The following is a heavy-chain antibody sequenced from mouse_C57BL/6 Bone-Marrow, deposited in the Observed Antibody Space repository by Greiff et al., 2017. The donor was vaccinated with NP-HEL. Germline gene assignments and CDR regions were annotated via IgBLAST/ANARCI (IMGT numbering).Heavy chain of an antibody. J-gene: IGHJ4*01. V-gene: IGHV3-6*01. CDR1: GYSITSGYY. Sequence: EVKLVESGPGLVKPSQSLSLTCSVTGYSITSGYYWNWIRQFPGNKLEWMGYISYDGSNNYNPSLKNRISITRDTSKNQFFLKLNSVTTEDTATYYCARGRYYAMDYWGQGTSVTVSS. CDR3: ARGRYYAMDY. CDR2: ISYDGSN.